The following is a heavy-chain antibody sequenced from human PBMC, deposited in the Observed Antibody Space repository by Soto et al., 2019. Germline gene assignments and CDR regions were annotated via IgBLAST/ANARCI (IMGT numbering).Heavy chain of an antibody. CDR1: GFTFSSYS. V-gene: IGHV3-48*01. J-gene: IGHJ4*02. Sequence: EVQLVESGGGLVQPGGSLRLSCAASGFTFSSYSMNWVRQAPGKGLEWVSYISSSSSTIYYAESVKGRFTISRDNAKNSLYLQMNSLRAVDTSVYHCARDKSRSALDYWGQGTLVTVSS. CDR3: ARDKSRSALDY. CDR2: ISSSSSTI.